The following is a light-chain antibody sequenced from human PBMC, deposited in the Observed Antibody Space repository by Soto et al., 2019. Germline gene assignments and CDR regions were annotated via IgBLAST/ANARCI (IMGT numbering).Light chain of an antibody. V-gene: IGLV2-14*01. CDR2: DVS. CDR1: SSDVGGHNY. CDR3: SSYTSSSTLYV. Sequence: QSVLTQPASVSGSPGQLITISCTGTSSDVGGHNYVSWYQQHPGKAPKLMIYDVSNRPSGVSNRFSGSKSGNTASLTISGLQAEDEADYYCSSYTSSSTLYVFGTGTKVTVL. J-gene: IGLJ1*01.